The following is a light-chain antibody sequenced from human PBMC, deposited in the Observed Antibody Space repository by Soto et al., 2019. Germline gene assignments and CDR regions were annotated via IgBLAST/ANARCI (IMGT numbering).Light chain of an antibody. J-gene: IGKJ4*01. CDR2: AAS. CDR1: QGLSSY. Sequence: DIHMTQSPSTLSASVGDRVTITCRASQGLSSYLAWYQQKPGKAPKLLIYAASTLQTGVPSRFSGSESGTDFTLTISSLQPEDFATYYCQQVNNYPLTFGGGTKVDIK. V-gene: IGKV1-9*01. CDR3: QQVNNYPLT.